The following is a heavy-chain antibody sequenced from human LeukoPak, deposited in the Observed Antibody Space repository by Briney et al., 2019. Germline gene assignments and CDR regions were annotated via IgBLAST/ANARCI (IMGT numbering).Heavy chain of an antibody. CDR1: GGSISSYY. CDR2: IYYSGST. CDR3: ARDPGFTSHGRPFDY. Sequence: PSETLSLTCTVSGGSISSYYWSWIRQPPGKGLEWIGYIYYSGSTNYNPSLKSRVTISVDTSKNQFSLKLSSVTAADTAVYYCARDPGFTSHGRPFDYWGQGPLVTVS. V-gene: IGHV4-59*12. J-gene: IGHJ4*02. D-gene: IGHD2-2*01.